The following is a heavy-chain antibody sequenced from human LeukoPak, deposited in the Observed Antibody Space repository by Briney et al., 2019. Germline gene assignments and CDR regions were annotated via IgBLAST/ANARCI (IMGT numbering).Heavy chain of an antibody. V-gene: IGHV4-4*07. Sequence: SETLSLTCTVSGGSMSFYYWSWIRQPAGKGLEWIGRIYTGGSTNYNPSLKSRVTMSVDTSKEQFSLKLNSVTAADTAVYYCARDRDFLDYWGQGTLVTVSS. D-gene: IGHD3-3*01. CDR1: GGSMSFYY. CDR2: IYTGGST. CDR3: ARDRDFLDY. J-gene: IGHJ4*02.